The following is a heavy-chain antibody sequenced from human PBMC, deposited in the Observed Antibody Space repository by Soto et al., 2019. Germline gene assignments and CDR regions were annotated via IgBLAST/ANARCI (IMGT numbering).Heavy chain of an antibody. J-gene: IGHJ4*02. Sequence: QVQLQESGPGLLKPSETLSLTCSVSGGSVSDKTYYWSWIRQPPGKRLDWIGYVYYSGTTNYNPSLKSRVTISLDLSKNRFSLRLSSVTTADTALYYCARTTAVPNTLRSRYFFDYWGQGTLVTVSS. V-gene: IGHV4-61*01. CDR2: VYYSGTT. CDR1: GGSVSDKTYY. CDR3: ARTTAVPNTLRSRYFFDY. D-gene: IGHD4-17*01.